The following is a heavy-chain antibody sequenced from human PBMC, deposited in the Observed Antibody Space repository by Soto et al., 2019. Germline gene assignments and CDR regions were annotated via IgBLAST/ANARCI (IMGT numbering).Heavy chain of an antibody. CDR2: INHSGST. V-gene: IGHV4-34*01. Sequence: SETLSLTCAVYGGSFSGYYWSWIRQPPGKGLEWIGEINHSGSTNYNPSLKSRVTISVDTSKNQFSLKLSSVTAADTAVYYCARVSRITIFGVVIRFDPWGQGTLVTVSS. CDR1: GGSFSGYY. CDR3: ARVSRITIFGVVIRFDP. D-gene: IGHD3-3*01. J-gene: IGHJ5*02.